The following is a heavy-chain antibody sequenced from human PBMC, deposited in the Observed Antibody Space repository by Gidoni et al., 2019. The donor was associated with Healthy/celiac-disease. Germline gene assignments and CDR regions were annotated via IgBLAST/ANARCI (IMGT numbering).Heavy chain of an antibody. D-gene: IGHD2-21*02. CDR2: ISPGDSDT. V-gene: IGHV5-51*03. Sequence: EVHLVQSGAEVKKPGASLKISCKGSGSRFTSYWIGWVRQMPGKGLDGMGIISPGDSDTRYSPSFQGQVTISADKSISTAYLQWSSLKASDTAMYYCARYCGGDCYYYYGMDVWGQGTTVTVSS. CDR3: ARYCGGDCYYYYGMDV. CDR1: GSRFTSYW. J-gene: IGHJ6*02.